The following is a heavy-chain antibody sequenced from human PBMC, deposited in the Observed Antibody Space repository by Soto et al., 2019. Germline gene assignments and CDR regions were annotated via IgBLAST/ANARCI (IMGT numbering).Heavy chain of an antibody. CDR2: ISAYNGNT. V-gene: IGHV1-18*04. Sequence: ASVKVSCKASGYTFTIYGISCVRQSPLQGRDGMGWISAYNGNTNYAQKLQGRVTMTTDTSTSTAYMELRSLRSDDTAVYYCARVARHYYDSSGYSSGAFDIWGQGTMVTVSS. J-gene: IGHJ3*02. CDR1: GYTFTIYG. D-gene: IGHD3-22*01. CDR3: ARVARHYYDSSGYSSGAFDI.